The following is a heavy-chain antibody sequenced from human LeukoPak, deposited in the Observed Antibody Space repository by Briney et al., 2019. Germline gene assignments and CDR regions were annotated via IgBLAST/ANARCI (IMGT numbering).Heavy chain of an antibody. D-gene: IGHD4-23*01. CDR3: ARADRGGNFGQ. CDR2: IKQDGSEK. V-gene: IGHV3-7*01. J-gene: IGHJ4*02. Sequence: PGGSLRLSCVASGFTFSSYWMTWVRQAPGKGLESVANIKQDGSEKYYVDSVKGRSTISRDNAKKSLYLQMNSLRAEDTAVYYCARADRGGNFGQWGQGILVTVSS. CDR1: GFTFSSYW.